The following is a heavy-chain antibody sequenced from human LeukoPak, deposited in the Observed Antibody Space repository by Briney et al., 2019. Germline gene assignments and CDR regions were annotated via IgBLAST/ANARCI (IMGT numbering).Heavy chain of an antibody. J-gene: IGHJ3*02. Sequence: PGGSLRLSCAASEFTLKIYPMHWVRQAPGKGLKWLSVISHDGSDKNNADSVKGRFIISRDNSKNTIYLQLNSLRPEDTAMYYCAREGVQTTVDAFDIWGLGTMVIVSS. CDR3: AREGVQTTVDAFDI. CDR1: EFTLKIYP. V-gene: IGHV3-30*04. D-gene: IGHD4-17*01. CDR2: ISHDGSDK.